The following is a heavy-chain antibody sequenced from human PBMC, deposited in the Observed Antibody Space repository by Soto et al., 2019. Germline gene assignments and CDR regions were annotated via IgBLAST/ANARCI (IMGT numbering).Heavy chain of an antibody. J-gene: IGHJ4*02. V-gene: IGHV3-30*18. CDR1: GFTFNTYG. CDR2: ISYDGSNK. CDR3: AKAQRGSGTHFDY. D-gene: IGHD3-16*01. Sequence: QVHLVESGGGVVQPGRSLRLSCAASGFTFNTYGMHWVRQSPGKGLEWVAVISYDGSNKYYVDSVKGRFVVSRDNSKNTLYLQMSSLRAEDTAVYYCAKAQRGSGTHFDYWGQGSLVTVSS.